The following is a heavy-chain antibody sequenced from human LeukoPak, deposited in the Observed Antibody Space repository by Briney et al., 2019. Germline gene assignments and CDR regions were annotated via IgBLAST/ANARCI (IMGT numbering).Heavy chain of an antibody. CDR1: GFTVSTNY. V-gene: IGHV3-53*01. J-gene: IGHJ4*02. D-gene: IGHD3-10*01. Sequence: GGSLRLSCVASGFTVSTNYMSWVRQAPGKGLEWVSVLFSDGTTYYADSVKGRFTISRDNSKNTLYLQMNSLRAEDTAVYYCATGHYYGSGGWGQGTLVTVSS. CDR2: LFSDGTT. CDR3: ATGHYYGSGG.